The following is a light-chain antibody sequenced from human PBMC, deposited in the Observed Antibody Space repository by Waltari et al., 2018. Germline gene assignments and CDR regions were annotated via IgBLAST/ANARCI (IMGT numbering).Light chain of an antibody. CDR3: QQYNSPPWT. Sequence: DIQMTQSPSTLSASVGDRVTITCRASQSISSWLAWYQQKPGKAPKLLIYKASSLENVVPSRFSGSGSGTEFTLTISSLQPDDFATYYCQQYNSPPWTFGQGTKVEIK. CDR2: KAS. CDR1: QSISSW. V-gene: IGKV1-5*03. J-gene: IGKJ1*01.